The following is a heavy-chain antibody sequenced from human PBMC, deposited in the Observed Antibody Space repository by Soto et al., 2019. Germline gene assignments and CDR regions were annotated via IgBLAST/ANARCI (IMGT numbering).Heavy chain of an antibody. Sequence: QVQLVQSGAEVKKPGSSVKVSCKASGGTFSSYAISWVRQAPGQGLEWMGGIIPIFGTANYAQKFQGRVTITADKSTSTAYMELSSLRSEDTAVYYCVGWHSSSRYYYYGMDVWGQGTTVTVSS. CDR3: VGWHSSSRYYYYGMDV. J-gene: IGHJ6*02. CDR2: IIPIFGTA. V-gene: IGHV1-69*06. CDR1: GGTFSSYA. D-gene: IGHD6-6*01.